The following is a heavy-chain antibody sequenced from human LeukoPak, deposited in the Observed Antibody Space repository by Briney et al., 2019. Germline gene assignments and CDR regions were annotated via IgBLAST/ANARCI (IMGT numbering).Heavy chain of an antibody. CDR2: ISSSGSTI. V-gene: IGHV3-11*01. D-gene: IGHD2-21*02. CDR1: GFTFSYYY. Sequence: PGGSLRLSCASSGFTFSYYYMSWIRQAPAKELDWVSYISSSGSTIYYADSVRGRFTIYRDNAKNSLYLQMNSLRAEDTVVYYCARAEPAYCGGDCYSGIDYWGQGTLVTVSS. J-gene: IGHJ4*02. CDR3: ARAEPAYCGGDCYSGIDY.